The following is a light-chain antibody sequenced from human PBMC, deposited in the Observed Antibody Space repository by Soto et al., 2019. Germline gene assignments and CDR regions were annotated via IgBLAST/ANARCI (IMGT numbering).Light chain of an antibody. Sequence: SGRITNTGSSSNIGTSSVHWFQQLPGTAPKLLISTTNQRPSGVPERFSGSKSGTSASLAISGLQSEDEADYYCAAWEDSLNGHVFGTGTKVTVL. J-gene: IGLJ1*01. CDR1: SSNIGTSS. CDR3: AAWEDSLNGHV. V-gene: IGLV1-44*01. CDR2: TTN.